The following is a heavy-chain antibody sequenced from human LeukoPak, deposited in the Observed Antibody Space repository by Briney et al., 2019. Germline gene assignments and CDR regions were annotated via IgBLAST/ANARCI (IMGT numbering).Heavy chain of an antibody. CDR3: ARGPKGHFGY. CDR1: GGSISSSY. J-gene: IGHJ4*02. CDR2: IYYSGST. V-gene: IGHV4-59*01. Sequence: SETLSLTCTVSGGSISSSYWSWIRQPPGKGLEWIGYIYYSGSTSYNPSLKSRVTISLDTSKNQFSLKLSSVTAADTAVYYCARGPKGHFGYWGQGTLVTVSS.